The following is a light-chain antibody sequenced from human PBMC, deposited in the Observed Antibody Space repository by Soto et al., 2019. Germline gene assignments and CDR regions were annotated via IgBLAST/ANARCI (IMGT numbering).Light chain of an antibody. J-gene: IGKJ5*01. CDR3: QQGGT. Sequence: EIVLPQSQATLPFSQGEIATLSCRASQSVSSYLACYQQKPGQAPRLLIYDASNRATAIPARFSGSGSGTDFTLTISSLEPKDFAVYYCQQGGTFGQGTRLEIK. V-gene: IGKV3-11*01. CDR2: DAS. CDR1: QSVSSY.